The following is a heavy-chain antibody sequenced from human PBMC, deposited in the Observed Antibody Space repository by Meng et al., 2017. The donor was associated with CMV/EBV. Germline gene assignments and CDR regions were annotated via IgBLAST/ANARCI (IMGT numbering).Heavy chain of an antibody. Sequence: GGSLRLSCAASGFTFSSYGMHWVRQAPGKGLEWVAVISYDGSNKYYADSVKGRFTISRDNSKNTLYLQMNSLRAEDTAVYHCARDSFPAGNSSGYYFGYMDYWGQGTLVTVSS. CDR3: ARDSFPAGNSSGYYFGYMDY. V-gene: IGHV3-30*19. D-gene: IGHD3-22*01. J-gene: IGHJ4*02. CDR2: ISYDGSNK. CDR1: GFTFSSYG.